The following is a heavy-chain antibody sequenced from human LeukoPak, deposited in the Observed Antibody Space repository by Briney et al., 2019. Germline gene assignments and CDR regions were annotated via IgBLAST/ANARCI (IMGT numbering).Heavy chain of an antibody. CDR2: ISWDGGST. J-gene: IGHJ6*03. CDR1: GFTFDDYA. V-gene: IGHV3-43D*03. CDR3: AKGGDYSKSTYYYYYMDV. D-gene: IGHD4-11*01. Sequence: GGSLRLSCAASGFTFDDYAMHWVRQAPGKGLEWVSLISWDGGSTYYADSVKGRFTISRDNSKNSLYLQMNSLRAEDTALYYCAKGGDYSKSTYYYYYMDVWGKGTTVTVSS.